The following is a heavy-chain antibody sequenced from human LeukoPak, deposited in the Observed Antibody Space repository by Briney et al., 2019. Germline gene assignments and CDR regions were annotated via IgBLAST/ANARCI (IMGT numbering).Heavy chain of an antibody. CDR2: ISRNSVSI. CDR3: AKDEGGNSRYYYYYYGMDV. CDR1: GFTFDDYA. V-gene: IGHV3-9*01. Sequence: GRSLRLSCAASGFTFDDYAMHWVRQAPGKGLEWVSGISRNSVSIGYADFVKGRFTISRDNAKNSLYLQMNSLSAEDTALYYCAKDEGGNSRYYYYYYGMDVWGQGTTVTVSS. D-gene: IGHD4-23*01. J-gene: IGHJ6*02.